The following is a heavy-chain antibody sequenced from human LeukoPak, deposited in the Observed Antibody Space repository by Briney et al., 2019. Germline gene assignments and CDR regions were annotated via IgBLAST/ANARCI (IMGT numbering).Heavy chain of an antibody. CDR1: GFTFSTYA. D-gene: IGHD6-19*01. CDR2: ITGSGGAT. Sequence: PGGSLRLSCAASGFTFSTYAVNWVRQAPGKGLEWVSAITGSGGATYYADSVKGRFTISRDNSKNTLYLQMNSLRAEDTAVYYCAKDRSIAVAGDAFDIWGQGTMVTVSS. V-gene: IGHV3-23*01. J-gene: IGHJ3*02. CDR3: AKDRSIAVAGDAFDI.